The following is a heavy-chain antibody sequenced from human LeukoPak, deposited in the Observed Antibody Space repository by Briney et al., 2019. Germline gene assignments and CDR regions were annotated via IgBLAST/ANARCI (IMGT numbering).Heavy chain of an antibody. CDR3: ARGELNGDYFDY. V-gene: IGHV4-59*01. CDR1: GGSISSYY. D-gene: IGHD1-7*01. J-gene: IGHJ4*02. CDR2: IYYSGST. Sequence: SETLSLTCTVSGGSISSYYWSWIRQPPGKGPEWIGYIYYSGSTNYNPSLKSRVTISVDTSKNQFSLKLSSVTAADTAVYYCARGELNGDYFDYWGQGTLVTVSS.